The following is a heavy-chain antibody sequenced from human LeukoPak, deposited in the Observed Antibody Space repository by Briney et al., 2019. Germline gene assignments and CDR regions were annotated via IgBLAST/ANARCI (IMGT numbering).Heavy chain of an antibody. Sequence: SVKVSCKASGGTFSSYAISWVRQAPGQGLEWMGGIIPIFGTANYAQKFQGRVTITADKSTSTAYMELNSLRSEDTAVYYCARELNYYGSGSYSGYFDYWGQGTLVTVSS. V-gene: IGHV1-69*06. J-gene: IGHJ4*02. CDR2: IIPIFGTA. CDR1: GGTFSSYA. CDR3: ARELNYYGSGSYSGYFDY. D-gene: IGHD3-10*01.